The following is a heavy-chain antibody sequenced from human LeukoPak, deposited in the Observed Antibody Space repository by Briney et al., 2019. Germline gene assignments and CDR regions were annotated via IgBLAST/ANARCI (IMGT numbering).Heavy chain of an antibody. CDR2: INHSGST. Sequence: PSETLSLTCAVYGGSFSGYYWSWIRQPPGKGLERIGEINHSGSTNYNPSLKSRVTISVDTSKNQFSLKLSSVTAADTAVYYCARSMGYDFWSRSFYYWGQGTLVTVSS. V-gene: IGHV4-34*01. CDR3: ARSMGYDFWSRSFYY. D-gene: IGHD3-3*01. CDR1: GGSFSGYY. J-gene: IGHJ4*02.